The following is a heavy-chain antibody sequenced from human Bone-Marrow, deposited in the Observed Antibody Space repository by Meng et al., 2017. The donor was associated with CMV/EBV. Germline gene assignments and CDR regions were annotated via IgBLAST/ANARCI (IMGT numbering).Heavy chain of an antibody. J-gene: IGHJ3*01. CDR3: ARSRQYQLPWDAFDL. V-gene: IGHV3-48*03. CDR2: ISSSGNTM. Sequence: GESLKISCATSGFIFSSYEMNWVRQAPGKGLEWVSHISSSGNTMFYADSVKGRFTISRDNTKHSLYLQMNSLRAEGTALYYCARSRQYQLPWDAFDLWGQGTMVT. CDR1: GFIFSSYE. D-gene: IGHD2-2*01.